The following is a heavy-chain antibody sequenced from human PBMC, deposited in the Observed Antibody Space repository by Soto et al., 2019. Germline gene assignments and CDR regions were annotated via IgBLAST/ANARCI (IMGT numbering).Heavy chain of an antibody. V-gene: IGHV1-18*01. Sequence: QVQLVQSGAEVKKPGASVKVSCKTSGYTLSASGISWVRQAPGQGLEWMGWISTYNGNTNYAQNLQGRLTITTDTSTSTTYMELRTLTSDDTAVYYCARDSGYDYYFDYLGQGTLVAVAS. CDR1: GYTLSASG. CDR2: ISTYNGNT. J-gene: IGHJ4*02. CDR3: ARDSGYDYYFDY. D-gene: IGHD5-12*01.